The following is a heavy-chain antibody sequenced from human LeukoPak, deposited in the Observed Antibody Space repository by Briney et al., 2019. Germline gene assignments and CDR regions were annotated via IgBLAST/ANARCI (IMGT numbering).Heavy chain of an antibody. D-gene: IGHD3-22*01. V-gene: IGHV1-18*01. CDR3: AREGNYYDTFQFVFDI. CDR1: GGTFSSYA. CDR2: ISAYNGNT. Sequence: GASVKVSCKASGGTFSSYAISWVRQAPGQGLEWMGWISAYNGNTNYAQKLQGRVTMTTDASTTTAYLELRSLRSDDTAVYYCAREGNYYDTFQFVFDIWGQGTMVTVSS. J-gene: IGHJ3*02.